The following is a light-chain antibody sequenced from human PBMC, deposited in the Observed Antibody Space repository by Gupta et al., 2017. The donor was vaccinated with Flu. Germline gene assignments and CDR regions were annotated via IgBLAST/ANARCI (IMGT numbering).Light chain of an antibody. J-gene: IGKJ4*01. CDR2: GAS. CDR3: QQSDSSPVT. Sequence: PSSLSASEGDRVTITCRASQSISSYLNWYQQKPGKAPKLLIYGASSLESGVPSRFSGSGSGTNFTLTISRLQPEDFATYYCQQSDSSPVTFGGGTKVEIK. V-gene: IGKV1-39*01. CDR1: QSISSY.